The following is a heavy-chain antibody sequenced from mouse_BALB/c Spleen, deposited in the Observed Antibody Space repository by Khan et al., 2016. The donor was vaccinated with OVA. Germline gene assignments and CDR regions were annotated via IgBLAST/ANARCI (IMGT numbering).Heavy chain of an antibody. CDR3: ARQYSNSFFEY. J-gene: IGHJ2*01. Sequence: EVQLVESGGDLVKPGGSLKLSCAASGFTFSSFGMSWIRQPPDKRLAWVATICSGGRYTYYTDSVKGRFTISRDNAKNTLYSQMCSRKSEDTSMYYCARQYSNSFFEYWGQGTTLTVSS. CDR1: GFTFSSFG. V-gene: IGHV5-6*01. D-gene: IGHD2-5*01. CDR2: ICSGGRYT.